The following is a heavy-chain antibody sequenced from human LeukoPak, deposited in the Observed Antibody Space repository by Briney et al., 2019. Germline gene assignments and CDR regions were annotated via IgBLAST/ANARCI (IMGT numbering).Heavy chain of an antibody. CDR1: GFTFSSYE. CDR2: ISSIGSTI. Sequence: GGSLRLSCAASGFTFSSYEMDWVRQAPGKWLEWVSYISSIGSTIYYADSVKGRFTVSRDNAKNSLYLQMNRLRDEDTAVYYCARDPYSGSYGDYYYYYMDVWGKGTTVTISS. J-gene: IGHJ6*03. V-gene: IGHV3-48*03. D-gene: IGHD1-26*01. CDR3: ARDPYSGSYGDYYYYYMDV.